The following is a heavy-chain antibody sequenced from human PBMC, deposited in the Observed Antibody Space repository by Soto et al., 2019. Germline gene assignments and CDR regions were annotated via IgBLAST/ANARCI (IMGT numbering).Heavy chain of an antibody. CDR2: INSSGST. CDR3: SRRAPEGFDP. J-gene: IGHJ5*02. Sequence: PSETLSLTCTVSGGSFGSSAYYWGWIRRAPGKGLEWIGSINSSGSTFSNPSLKSRVTLSVDTSKNQFSLKLTSVTAADTALYYCSRRAPEGFDPWGQGTLVXVS. CDR1: GGSFGSSAYY. V-gene: IGHV4-39*01.